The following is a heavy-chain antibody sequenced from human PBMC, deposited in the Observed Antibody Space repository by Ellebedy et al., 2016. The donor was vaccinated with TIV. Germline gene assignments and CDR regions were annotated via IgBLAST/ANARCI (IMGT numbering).Heavy chain of an antibody. CDR3: AKDASYGDYNYYMDV. CDR2: ISWNSGSI. CDR1: GFTFDDYA. V-gene: IGHV3-9*01. Sequence: SLKISCAASGFTFDDYAMHWVRQAPGKGLEWVSGISWNSGSIGYADSVKGRFTISRDNAKNSLYLQINSLRAEDTALYYCAKDASYGDYNYYMDVWGKGTTVTVSS. D-gene: IGHD4-17*01. J-gene: IGHJ6*03.